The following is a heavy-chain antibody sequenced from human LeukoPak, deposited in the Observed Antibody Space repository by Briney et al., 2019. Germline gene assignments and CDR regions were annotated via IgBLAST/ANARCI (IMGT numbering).Heavy chain of an antibody. Sequence: GGSLRLSCEASGFTFSSYGMNWVRQAPGKGLEWVSSISSSSSYIYYADSVKGRFTISRDNAKNSLYLQMNSLRAEDTAVYYCARESTSDPDYWGQGTLVTVSS. CDR2: ISSSSSYI. CDR1: GFTFSSYG. J-gene: IGHJ4*02. V-gene: IGHV3-21*01. CDR3: ARESTSDPDY.